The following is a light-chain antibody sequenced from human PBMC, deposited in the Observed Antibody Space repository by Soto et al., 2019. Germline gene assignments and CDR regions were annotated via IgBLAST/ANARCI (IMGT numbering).Light chain of an antibody. CDR2: GAS. Sequence: EMALTQSPATLSLSPGEGATLSCRATQSVYNNYLAWYQQRPRQAPRLLISGASSRATGIPDRFSGSGSGTDFTLTISRLESEDFAVYYCQRYGSSPPHTFGQGTKLEIK. CDR1: QSVYNNY. V-gene: IGKV3-20*01. CDR3: QRYGSSPPHT. J-gene: IGKJ2*01.